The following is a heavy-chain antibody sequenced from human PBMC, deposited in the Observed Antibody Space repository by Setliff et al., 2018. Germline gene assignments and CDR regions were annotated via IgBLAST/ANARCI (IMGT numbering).Heavy chain of an antibody. CDR2: IYYSVST. D-gene: IGHD3-22*01. CDR3: ARDVFPYHYEGAFDI. Sequence: SETLSLTCSVSGDSMSFSYWSWIRQPPGKGLEWIGYIYYSVSTDSHPSIKSRVSISIDTSKNQFSLNVRSVTAADTAVYYCARDVFPYHYEGAFDIWGQGTMVTVSS. J-gene: IGHJ3*02. CDR1: GDSMSFSY. V-gene: IGHV4-59*01.